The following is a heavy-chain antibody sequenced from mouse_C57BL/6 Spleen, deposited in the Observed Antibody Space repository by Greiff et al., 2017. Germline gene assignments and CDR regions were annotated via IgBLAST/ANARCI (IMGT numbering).Heavy chain of an antibody. CDR2: ISYDGSN. V-gene: IGHV3-6*01. Sequence: EVQRVESGPGLVKPSQSLSLTCSVTGYSITSGYYWNWIRQFPGNKLEWMGYISYDGSNNYNPSLKNRISITRDTSKNQFFLKLNSVTTEDTATYYCAREASSYGSSPFDYWGQGTTLTVSS. CDR3: AREASSYGSSPFDY. J-gene: IGHJ2*01. D-gene: IGHD1-1*01. CDR1: GYSITSGYY.